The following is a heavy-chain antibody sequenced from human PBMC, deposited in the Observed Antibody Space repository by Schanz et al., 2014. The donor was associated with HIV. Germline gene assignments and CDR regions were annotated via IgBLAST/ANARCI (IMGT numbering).Heavy chain of an antibody. J-gene: IGHJ4*02. CDR2: SKNKANGYIT. CDR3: ARWRSGAPSN. V-gene: IGHV3-72*01. Sequence: VQLVESGGGVVQPGRSLRLSCVASAFNFDSYGMHWVRQAPGKGLEWVGRSKNKANGYITEYTASVKGRFTISRYDSRNSLYLQMNSLKTEDTAVYFCARWRSGAPSNWGQGTLVTVSS. CDR1: AFNFDSYG. D-gene: IGHD3-10*01.